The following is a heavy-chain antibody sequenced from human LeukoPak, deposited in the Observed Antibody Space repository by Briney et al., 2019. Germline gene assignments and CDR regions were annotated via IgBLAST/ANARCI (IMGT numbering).Heavy chain of an antibody. V-gene: IGHV1-2*02. J-gene: IGHJ4*02. Sequence: GASVKVSCKASGYTFTGYYMHWVRQAPAQGLEWMGWINPNSGGTNYAQKFQDRVTMTRDTSISTAYMELSRLRSDDTAVYYCARVLLTYYFDSSGYYDYWGQGTLVTVSS. CDR2: INPNSGGT. CDR3: ARVLLTYYFDSSGYYDY. D-gene: IGHD3-22*01. CDR1: GYTFTGYY.